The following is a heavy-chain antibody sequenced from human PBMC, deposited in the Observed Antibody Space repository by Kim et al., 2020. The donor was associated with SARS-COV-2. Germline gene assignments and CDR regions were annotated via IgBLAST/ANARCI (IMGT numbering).Heavy chain of an antibody. V-gene: IGHV4-39*01. CDR1: GGSISSSSYY. Sequence: SETLSLTCTVSGGSISSSSYYWGWIRQPPGKGLEWIGSIYYSGSTYYNPSLKSRVTISVDTSKNQFSLKLSSVTAADTAVYYCASHYYDSSGYYSPDYWGQRTLVTVSS. CDR2: IYYSGST. J-gene: IGHJ4*02. D-gene: IGHD3-22*01. CDR3: ASHYYDSSGYYSPDY.